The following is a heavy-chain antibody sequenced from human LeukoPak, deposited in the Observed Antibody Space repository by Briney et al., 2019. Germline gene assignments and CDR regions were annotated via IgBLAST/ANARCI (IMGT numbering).Heavy chain of an antibody. D-gene: IGHD5-18*01. J-gene: IGHJ4*02. CDR2: VYATGIS. CDR3: ARFSTISGEYSYGRGVFDY. Sequence: SETLSLTCGVSGGSISSGSHYWSWHGQPTGQGLDSFVRVYATGISNYNPAINRRVTISVDTSKNQLSLRLTSVTAADTAVYYCARFSTISGEYSYGRGVFDYWGQGTLVIVSS. CDR1: GGSISSGSHY. V-gene: IGHV4-61*02.